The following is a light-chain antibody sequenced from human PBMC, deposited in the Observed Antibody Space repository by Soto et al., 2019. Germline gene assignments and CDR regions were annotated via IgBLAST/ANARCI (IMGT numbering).Light chain of an antibody. CDR3: QQYNNWPLT. CDR2: GAS. Sequence: EVVLSQSACALSLSTGERATLSCRASQSVSSSYLAWYQQKPGQAPRLLIYGASTGATSIPARFSGSGSGTEFTLTISSLQSEDFAIYSCQQYNNWPLTFGGGTKVAIK. V-gene: IGKV3-15*01. CDR1: QSVSSSY. J-gene: IGKJ4*01.